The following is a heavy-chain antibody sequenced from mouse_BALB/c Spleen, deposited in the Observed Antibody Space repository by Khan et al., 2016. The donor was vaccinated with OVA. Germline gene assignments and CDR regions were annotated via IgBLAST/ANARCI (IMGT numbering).Heavy chain of an antibody. V-gene: IGHV5-6-5*01. J-gene: IGHJ4*01. CDR2: INSGGST. Sequence: EVELVESGGGLVKPGGSLKLSCAASGLTFSSYAVSWIRQTPEKRLEWVASINSGGSTYYPDSVKGRFTISRDDARNILYLQMSSLRSKDTAMYYCTRLVDYWGQGTSVTVSS. CDR3: TRLVDY. CDR1: GLTFSSYA.